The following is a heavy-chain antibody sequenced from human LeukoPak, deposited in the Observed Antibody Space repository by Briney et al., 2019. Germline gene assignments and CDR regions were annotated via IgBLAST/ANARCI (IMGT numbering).Heavy chain of an antibody. CDR1: EFTFSSYS. CDR2: ITNSGNSK. D-gene: IGHD6-19*01. Sequence: PGGPLRLSCAASEFTFSSYSMNWVRHAPGKGLEWVSYITNSGNSKSYADSVKGRFTISRDNSKNTLCLQMNSLRVEDTAVYYCARVGYSSGWYRNWGQGTLVTVSS. CDR3: ARVGYSSGWYRN. J-gene: IGHJ4*02. V-gene: IGHV3-48*01.